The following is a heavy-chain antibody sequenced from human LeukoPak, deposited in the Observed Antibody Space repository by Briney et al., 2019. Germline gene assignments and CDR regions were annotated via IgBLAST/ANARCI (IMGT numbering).Heavy chain of an antibody. J-gene: IGHJ4*01. CDR3: ATFGNSGPYYFDY. V-gene: IGHV4-30-4*01. D-gene: IGHD4-23*01. Sequence: SETLSLTCTVSGSSISSGDYYWSWIRQPPGKGLEWIGYIYYSGSTYYNPSLKSRVTISVDTSKNQFSLKLSSVTAADTAVYYCATFGNSGPYYFDYWGQGTLVTVSS. CDR2: IYYSGST. CDR1: GSSISSGDYY.